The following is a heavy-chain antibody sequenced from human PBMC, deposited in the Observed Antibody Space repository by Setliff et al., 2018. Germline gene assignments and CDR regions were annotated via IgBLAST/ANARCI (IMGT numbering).Heavy chain of an antibody. CDR2: FYYSDST. CDR3: ARMSGFLYMDV. V-gene: IGHV4-39*01. CDR1: GGSISSSTSY. J-gene: IGHJ6*03. Sequence: PSETLSLTCSVSGGSISSSTSYWGWVRQPPGKGLEWIGSFYYSDSTYYNPSLRSRVSISVDMSKNQFSLTLSSVTAADTAVYYCARMSGFLYMDVWGKGTTVTVSS. D-gene: IGHD3-3*01.